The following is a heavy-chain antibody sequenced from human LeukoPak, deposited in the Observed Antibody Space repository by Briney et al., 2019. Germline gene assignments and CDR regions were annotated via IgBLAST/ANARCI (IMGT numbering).Heavy chain of an antibody. D-gene: IGHD4-17*01. CDR3: ARPFKNGDSNLGSKAFDI. CDR2: IYPGDSDT. Sequence: GESLKISCKGSGYSFTSYWIGWVRQMPGKGLEWMGIIYPGDSDTRYSPSFQGQVIISADKSISTAYPQWSSLKASDTAMYYCARPFKNGDSNLGSKAFDIWGQGTMVTVSS. CDR1: GYSFTSYW. J-gene: IGHJ3*02. V-gene: IGHV5-51*01.